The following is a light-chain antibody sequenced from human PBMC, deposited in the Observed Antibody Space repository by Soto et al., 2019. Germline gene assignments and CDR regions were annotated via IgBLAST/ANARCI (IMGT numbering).Light chain of an antibody. J-gene: IGLJ2*01. Sequence: QSALTQPASVSGSPGQSITLSCTGTSSDIATYNFVSWYQQHPGKAPKLMLYDVNIRPSGVSNRFSGYKSGNTASLTISGLQAEDEADYYCTSWTTSTTMIFGGGTKLTVL. CDR1: SSDIATYNF. CDR3: TSWTTSTTMI. V-gene: IGLV2-14*03. CDR2: DVN.